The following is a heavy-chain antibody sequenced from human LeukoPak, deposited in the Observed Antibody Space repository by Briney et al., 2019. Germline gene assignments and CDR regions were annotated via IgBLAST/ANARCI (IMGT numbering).Heavy chain of an antibody. J-gene: IGHJ6*04. D-gene: IGHD3-10*01. V-gene: IGHV1-69*13. Sequence: GASVKVSCKASGGTFSSYAISWVRQAPGQGLEWMGGIIPIFGTANYAQKFQGRATITADESTSTAYMELSSLRSEDTAVYYCASYYGSGSYHRDYYYGMDVWGKGTTVTVSS. CDR1: GGTFSSYA. CDR2: IIPIFGTA. CDR3: ASYYGSGSYHRDYYYGMDV.